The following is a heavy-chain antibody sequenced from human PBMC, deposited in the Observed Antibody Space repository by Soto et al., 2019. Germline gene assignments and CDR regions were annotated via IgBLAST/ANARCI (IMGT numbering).Heavy chain of an antibody. CDR3: ARAGASSSPYYYYGMDV. CDR1: GFTVSSNY. V-gene: IGHV3-53*01. D-gene: IGHD6-6*01. J-gene: IGHJ6*02. Sequence: GGSLRLSCAASGFTVSSNYMSWVRQAPGKGLEWVSVIYSGGSTYYADSVKGRFTISRDNSKNTLYLQMNSLRAEDTAVYYCARAGASSSPYYYYGMDVWGQGTAVTVSS. CDR2: IYSGGST.